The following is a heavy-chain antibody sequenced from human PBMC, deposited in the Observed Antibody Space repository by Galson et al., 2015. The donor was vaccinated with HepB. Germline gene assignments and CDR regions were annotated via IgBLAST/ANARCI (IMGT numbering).Heavy chain of an antibody. CDR1: GDSVSSNSAT. CDR3: ARANYYYGSGSYYKYYYYMDV. D-gene: IGHD3-10*01. CDR2: TYYRSKWYN. J-gene: IGHJ6*03. V-gene: IGHV6-1*01. Sequence: CAISGDSVSSNSATWNWIRQSPSRGLEWLGRTYYRSKWYNDYAVSVKSRITINPDTSKNQFSLQLNSVTPEDTAVYYCARANYYYGSGSYYKYYYYMDVWGKGTTVTVSS.